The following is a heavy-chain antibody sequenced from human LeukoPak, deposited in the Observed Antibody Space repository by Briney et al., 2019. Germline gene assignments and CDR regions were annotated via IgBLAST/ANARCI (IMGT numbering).Heavy chain of an antibody. CDR2: IIPIFGTA. D-gene: IGHD3-10*01. CDR3: ASGEGGAAFDI. Sequence: ASVKVSCXASGGTFSSYAISWVRQAPGQGLEWMGGIIPIFGTANYAQKFQGRVTITADESTSTAYMELSSLRSEDTAVHYCASGEGGAAFDIWGQGTMVTVSS. V-gene: IGHV1-69*13. CDR1: GGTFSSYA. J-gene: IGHJ3*02.